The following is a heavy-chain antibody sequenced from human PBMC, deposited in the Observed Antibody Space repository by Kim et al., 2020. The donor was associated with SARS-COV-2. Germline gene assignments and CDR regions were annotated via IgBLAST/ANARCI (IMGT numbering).Heavy chain of an antibody. V-gene: IGHV4-34*01. Sequence: SETLSLTCAVYGGSFSGYYWSWIRQPPGKGLEWIGEINHSGSTNYNPSLKSRVTISVDTSKNQFSLKLSSVTAADTAVYYCARGHRYGDYAPYNWFDPWGQGTLVTVSS. J-gene: IGHJ5*02. CDR2: INHSGST. D-gene: IGHD4-17*01. CDR3: ARGHRYGDYAPYNWFDP. CDR1: GGSFSGYY.